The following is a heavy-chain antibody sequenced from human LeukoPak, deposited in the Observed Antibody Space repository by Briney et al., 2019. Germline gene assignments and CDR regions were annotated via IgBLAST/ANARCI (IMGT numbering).Heavy chain of an antibody. CDR1: GGSISSYY. CDR2: IYTSGST. V-gene: IGHV4-4*07. CDR3: ARDQGYYYGSGSPPPGYYYYYGMDV. J-gene: IGHJ6*02. Sequence: SETLSLTCTVPGGSISSYYWSWIRQPAGKGLEWIGRIYTSGSTNYNPSLKSRVTMSVDTSKNQFSLKLSSVTAADTAVYYCARDQGYYYGSGSPPPGYYYYYGMDVWGQGTTVTVSS. D-gene: IGHD3-10*01.